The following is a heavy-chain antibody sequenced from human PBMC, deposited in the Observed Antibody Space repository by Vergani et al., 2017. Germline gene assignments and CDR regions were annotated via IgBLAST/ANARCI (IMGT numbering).Heavy chain of an antibody. CDR2: INHSGST. J-gene: IGHJ6*03. CDR3: ARRSYLWFGEYYXMDV. Sequence: QVQLQQWGAGLLKPSETLSLTCAVYGGSFSGYYWSWIRQPPGKGLEWIGEINHSGSTNYNPSLKSRVTISVDTSKNQFSLKLSSVTAADTAVYYCARRSYLWFGEYYXMDVWGKGTTVTVSS. V-gene: IGHV4-34*01. CDR1: GGSFSGYY. D-gene: IGHD3-10*01.